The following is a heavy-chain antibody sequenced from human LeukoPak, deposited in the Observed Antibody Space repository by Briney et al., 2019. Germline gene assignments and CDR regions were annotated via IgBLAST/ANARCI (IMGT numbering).Heavy chain of an antibody. CDR1: GGSISNYY. Sequence: SETLSLTCTVSGGSISNYYWNWIRQPPGKGLEWIGYIYYTGSTNYNPSLKSRVTMSVDTSKNQFSLNLKSVTPEDTAVYYCARASYSYDISGWVPFDYWGQGTLVTVSS. V-gene: IGHV4-59*01. D-gene: IGHD3-22*01. CDR3: ARASYSYDISGWVPFDY. CDR2: IYYTGST. J-gene: IGHJ4*02.